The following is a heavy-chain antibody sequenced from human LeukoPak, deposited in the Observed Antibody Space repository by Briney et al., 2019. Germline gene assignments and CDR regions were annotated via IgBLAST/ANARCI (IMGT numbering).Heavy chain of an antibody. V-gene: IGHV1-2*02. Sequence: ASVKVSCKASGYTFSGYYIHWVRQAPGQGLEWMGWINPNSGGTNYAQKFQGRVTMTRDTSISTAYMELSRLRSDDTAVYYCARDSYCGGDCYWYNWFDPWGQGTLVTVSS. CDR3: ARDSYCGGDCYWYNWFDP. CDR2: INPNSGGT. CDR1: GYTFSGYY. J-gene: IGHJ5*02. D-gene: IGHD2-21*01.